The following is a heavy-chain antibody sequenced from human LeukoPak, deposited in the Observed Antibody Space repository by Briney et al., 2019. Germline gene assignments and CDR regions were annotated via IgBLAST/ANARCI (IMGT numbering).Heavy chain of an antibody. CDR1: GFTFSGYA. CDR3: ATDREGDPSAYYLV. J-gene: IGHJ4*02. Sequence: GGSLRLSCAASGFTFSGYAMSWVRQAPGKGLEWVSTISDNGGRTYYADSVKGRFTISRDNSKNTLFLQMNSLRAEDSAVYYCATDREGDPSAYYLVGGQGTLITVSS. D-gene: IGHD3-22*01. CDR2: ISDNGGRT. V-gene: IGHV3-23*01.